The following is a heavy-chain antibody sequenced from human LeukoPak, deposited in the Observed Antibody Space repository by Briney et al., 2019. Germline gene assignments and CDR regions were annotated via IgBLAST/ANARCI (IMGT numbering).Heavy chain of an antibody. V-gene: IGHV4-4*02. Sequence: SGTLSLTCAVSGGSISSSNWWSWVRQPPGKGLEWIGEIYHSGSTNYNPSLKSRVTISVDKSKNQFSLKLSSVTAADTAVYYCARVLLYCSGGSCYSDAFDIWGQGTMVTVSS. CDR2: IYHSGST. CDR1: GGSISSSNW. J-gene: IGHJ3*02. D-gene: IGHD2-15*01. CDR3: ARVLLYCSGGSCYSDAFDI.